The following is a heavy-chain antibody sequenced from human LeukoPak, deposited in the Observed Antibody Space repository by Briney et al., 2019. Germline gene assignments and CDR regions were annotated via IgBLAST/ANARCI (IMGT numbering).Heavy chain of an antibody. CDR2: INHSGST. D-gene: IGHD2-8*01. V-gene: IGHV4-34*01. CDR1: GGSFSGYY. J-gene: IGHJ6*03. CDR3: ATNGYYCMDV. Sequence: KTSETLSLTCAVYGGSFSGYYWSWIRQPPGKGLEWIGEINHSGSTNYNPSLKSRVTISVDTSKNQFSLKLSSVTAADTAVYYCATNGYYCMDVWGKGTTVTVSS.